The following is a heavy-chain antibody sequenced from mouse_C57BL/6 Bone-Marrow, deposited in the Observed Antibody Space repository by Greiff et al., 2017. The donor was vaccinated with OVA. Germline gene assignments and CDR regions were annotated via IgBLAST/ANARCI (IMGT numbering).Heavy chain of an antibody. V-gene: IGHV1-55*01. CDR2: IYPGSGST. J-gene: IGHJ4*01. CDR3: ASYYYGVGPYCAMDY. CDR1: GYTFTSYW. Sequence: QVQLKQPGAELVKPGASVKMSCKASGYTFTSYWITWVKQRPGQGLEWIGDIYPGSGSTNYNEKFKSKATLTVDTSSSTAYMQLSSLTSDDYAVYYCASYYYGVGPYCAMDYWGQGTSVTVSS. D-gene: IGHD1-1*01.